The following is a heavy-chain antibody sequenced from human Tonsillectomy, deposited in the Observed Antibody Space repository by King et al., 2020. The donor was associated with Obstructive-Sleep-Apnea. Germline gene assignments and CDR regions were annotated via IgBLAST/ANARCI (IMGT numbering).Heavy chain of an antibody. V-gene: IGHV1-69*09. J-gene: IGHJ4*02. CDR1: GGTFSGYA. CDR2: IISMLGIS. CDR3: ARDGNYYDILTGYTYYFDY. D-gene: IGHD3-9*01. Sequence: VQLVESGAEVKKPGSSVKVSCKASGGTFSGYAISWVRQAPGQGLEWMGGIISMLGISNYAQKFQGRVTITADKSTSTAYMELSSLRSEDTAVYYCARDGNYYDILTGYTYYFDYWGQGTLVTVSS.